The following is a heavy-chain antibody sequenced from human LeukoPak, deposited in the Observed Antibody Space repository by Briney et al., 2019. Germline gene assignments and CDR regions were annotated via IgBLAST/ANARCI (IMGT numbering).Heavy chain of an antibody. CDR3: ATRLTGWYSSNRILDARPFDY. D-gene: IGHD6-13*01. Sequence: SETLSLTCTVSGGSISSGGYYWTWIRQPPGKGLEWIGEINHSGSTNYNPSLKSRVTISVDTSKNQFSLKLSSVTAADTAVYYCATRLTGWYSSNRILDARPFDYWGQGTLVTVSS. J-gene: IGHJ4*02. V-gene: IGHV4-39*07. CDR1: GGSISSGGYY. CDR2: INHSGST.